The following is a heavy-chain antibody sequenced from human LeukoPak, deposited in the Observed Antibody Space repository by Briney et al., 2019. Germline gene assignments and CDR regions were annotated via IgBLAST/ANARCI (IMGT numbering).Heavy chain of an antibody. CDR1: GVSFSGYY. D-gene: IGHD4-17*01. CDR3: ARDGTVTATGVDY. CDR2: INHSGST. J-gene: IGHJ4*02. Sequence: SETLSLTCAVYGVSFSGYYWSWIRQPPGKGLEWMGEINHSGSTNYNPSLKSRVTISVDTSKNQFSLKLSSVTAADTAVYYCARDGTVTATGVDYWGQGTLVTVSS. V-gene: IGHV4-34*01.